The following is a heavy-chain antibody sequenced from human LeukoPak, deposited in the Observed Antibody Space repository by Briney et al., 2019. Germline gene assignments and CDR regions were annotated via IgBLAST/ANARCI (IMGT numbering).Heavy chain of an antibody. D-gene: IGHD6-6*01. CDR1: GDSVASNIAA. CDR2: TYYRSKWYN. J-gene: IGHJ4*02. CDR3: ARVEYSSSSPVY. V-gene: IGHV6-1*01. Sequence: SQTLSLTCAISGDSVASNIAAWNWIRQSPSRGLEWLGRTYYRSKWYNDYAVSVKSRITINPVTSKNQFSLQLNSVTPEDTAVYYCARVEYSSSSPVYWGQGTLVTVSS.